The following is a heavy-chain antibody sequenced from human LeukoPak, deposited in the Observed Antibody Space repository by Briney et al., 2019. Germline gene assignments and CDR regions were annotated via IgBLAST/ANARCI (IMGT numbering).Heavy chain of an antibody. V-gene: IGHV3-7*03. CDR2: IKEDGSEK. CDR3: AKSGYNRFDY. Sequence: GGSLRLSCAASGFTFSSYWMTWVRQAPGKGLEWVANIKEDGSEKYYVDSVKGRFTISRDNAKNSLYLQMNSLRAEDTAVYYCAKSGYNRFDYWGQGTLVTVSS. J-gene: IGHJ4*02. D-gene: IGHD5-24*01. CDR1: GFTFSSYW.